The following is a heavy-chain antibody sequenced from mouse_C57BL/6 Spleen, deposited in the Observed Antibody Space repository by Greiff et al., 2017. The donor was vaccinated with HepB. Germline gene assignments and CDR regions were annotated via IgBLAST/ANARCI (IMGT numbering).Heavy chain of an antibody. J-gene: IGHJ4*01. CDR2: IDPNSGGT. D-gene: IGHD1-1*01. CDR3: ARGVYYGSSYEYYAMDY. CDR1: GYTFTSYW. Sequence: VQLQQPGAELVKPGASVKLSCKASGYTFTSYWMHWVKQRPGRGLEWIGRIDPNSGGTKYNEKFKGKATLTVDKPSSTAYMQLSSLTSEDSAVYYCARGVYYGSSYEYYAMDYWGQGTSVTVSS. V-gene: IGHV1-72*01.